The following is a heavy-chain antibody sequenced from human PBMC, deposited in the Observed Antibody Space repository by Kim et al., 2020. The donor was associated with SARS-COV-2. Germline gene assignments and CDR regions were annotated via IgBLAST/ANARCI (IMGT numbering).Heavy chain of an antibody. Sequence: GGSLRLSCAASGFIVDSKYMAWVRQAPGKGLEWVSLIYSGGTTDYTDSVKGRFSIDRDISRNTVYLQMSGLRVEDTAVYFCASNPGHFDWSFDYLGQGTL. CDR1: GFIVDSKY. CDR3: ASNPGHFDWSFDY. D-gene: IGHD3-9*01. V-gene: IGHV3-53*01. J-gene: IGHJ4*02. CDR2: IYSGGTT.